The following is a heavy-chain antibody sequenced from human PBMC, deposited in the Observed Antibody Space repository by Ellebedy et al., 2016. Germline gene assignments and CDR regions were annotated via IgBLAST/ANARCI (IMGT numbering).Heavy chain of an antibody. CDR3: TNLAYCGGDCYSDYMDV. CDR1: GFTFSSYS. CDR2: ISSSSSTI. V-gene: IGHV3-48*04. J-gene: IGHJ6*03. Sequence: GGSLRLSCAASGFTFSSYSMNWVRQAPGKGLEWVSYISSSSSTIYYADSVKGRFTISRDNAKNSLYLQMNSLRAEDTAVYYCTNLAYCGGDCYSDYMDVWGKGTTVTVSS. D-gene: IGHD2-21*02.